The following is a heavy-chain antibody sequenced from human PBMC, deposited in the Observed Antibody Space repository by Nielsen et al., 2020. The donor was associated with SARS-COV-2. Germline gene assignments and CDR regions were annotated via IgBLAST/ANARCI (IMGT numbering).Heavy chain of an antibody. V-gene: IGHV3-30*18. Sequence: GESLKISCAASGFTFSSYGMHWVRQAPGKGLEWVAVISYDGSNKYYADSVKGRFTISRDNSKNTLYLQMNSLRAEDTAVYYCAKDYDILTGYLDYWGQGTLVTVSS. CDR3: AKDYDILTGYLDY. CDR2: ISYDGSNK. D-gene: IGHD3-9*01. CDR1: GFTFSSYG. J-gene: IGHJ4*02.